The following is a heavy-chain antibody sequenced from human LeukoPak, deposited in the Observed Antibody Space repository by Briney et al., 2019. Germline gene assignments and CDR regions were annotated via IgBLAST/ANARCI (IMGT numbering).Heavy chain of an antibody. CDR3: ARHAVGATAPRV. J-gene: IGHJ4*02. CDR1: GGSISSSSYY. Sequence: PSETLSLTCTVSGGSISSSSYYWGWIRQPPGKGLEWIGSIYYSGSTYYNPSLKSRVTISVDTSKNQFSLKLSSVTAADTAVYYCARHAVGATAPRVWGQGTLVTVSS. V-gene: IGHV4-39*01. D-gene: IGHD1-26*01. CDR2: IYYSGST.